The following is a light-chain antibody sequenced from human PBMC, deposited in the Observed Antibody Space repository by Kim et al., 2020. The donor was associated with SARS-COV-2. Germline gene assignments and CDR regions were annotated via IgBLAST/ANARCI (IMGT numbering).Light chain of an antibody. Sequence: DIQMTQSPSSLSASVGDRVTITCRASQGINIYLAWYQQKLGKAPKLLIYAASTLQSGVPSRFSGSGSGTGFTLTITSLQPEDVAMQYCQQYKSRPPITFGQGTQLKIK. CDR3: QQYKSRPPIT. V-gene: IGKV1-27*01. CDR2: AAS. J-gene: IGKJ5*01. CDR1: QGINIY.